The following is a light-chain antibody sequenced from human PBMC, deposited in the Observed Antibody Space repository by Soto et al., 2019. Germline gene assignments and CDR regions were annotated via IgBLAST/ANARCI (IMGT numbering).Light chain of an antibody. Sequence: ESVMTQSPATLSVSPGERATLSCRASQSVGGDLAWYQQKPGQAPRLLIYGASNRATGIPDRFSGSGSGTDFTLTISRLEPEDFAVYYCQQYNNWPFSFGQGTRLEIK. V-gene: IGKV3D-15*01. CDR2: GAS. J-gene: IGKJ5*01. CDR1: QSVGGD. CDR3: QQYNNWPFS.